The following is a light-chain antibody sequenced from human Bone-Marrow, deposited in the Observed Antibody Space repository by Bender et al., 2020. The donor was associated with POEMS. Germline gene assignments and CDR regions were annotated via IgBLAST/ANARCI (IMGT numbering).Light chain of an antibody. Sequence: QSVLTQPPSASGTPGQSVIISCSGTDSNFGGNNVNWYQHLPGSAPRLVVYSNYQRPSGVPARFSGSKSGNTASLTISGLQAEDEGDYYCSSYRGNSLVAFGGGTKVTVL. V-gene: IGLV1-44*01. CDR3: SSYRGNSLVA. CDR2: SNY. J-gene: IGLJ2*01. CDR1: DSNFGGNN.